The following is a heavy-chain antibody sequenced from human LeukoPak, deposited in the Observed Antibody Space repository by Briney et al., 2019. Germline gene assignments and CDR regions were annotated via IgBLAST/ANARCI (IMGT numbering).Heavy chain of an antibody. D-gene: IGHD3-22*01. V-gene: IGHV3-30*18. CDR1: GFTFSSYG. Sequence: GGSLRLSCAASGFTFSSYGMHWVRQAPGKGLEWVAVISYDGSNKYYADSVKGRFTISRDNSKNTLYLQMNSLRAEDTAVYYCAKDQGYYDSSGYHHNWFDPWGQGTLVTVSS. CDR2: ISYDGSNK. CDR3: AKDQGYYDSSGYHHNWFDP. J-gene: IGHJ5*02.